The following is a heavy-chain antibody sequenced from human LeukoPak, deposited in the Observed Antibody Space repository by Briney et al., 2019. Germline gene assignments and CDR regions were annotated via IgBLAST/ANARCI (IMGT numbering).Heavy chain of an antibody. V-gene: IGHV4-4*09. CDR2: IYATGST. D-gene: IGHD3-10*01. J-gene: IGHJ5*02. Sequence: PSETLSLTCTVSGGSISSYYWSWIRQPPGKGLEWIGYIYATGSTNYNPSLKSRVTISVDTSKNQFSLNLRSVTDADTAVYYCARHGSVRSPLGPWGQGTLVTVSS. CDR3: ARHGSVRSPLGP. CDR1: GGSISSYY.